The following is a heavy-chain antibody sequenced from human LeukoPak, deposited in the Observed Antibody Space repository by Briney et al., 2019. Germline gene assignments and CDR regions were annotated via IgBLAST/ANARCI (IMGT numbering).Heavy chain of an antibody. CDR3: ARARNYYDSSDYYYEGDAFDI. CDR1: GGSFSGYY. Sequence: SETLSLTCAVYGGSFSGYYWSWIRQPPGKGLEWIGEINHSGSTNYNPSLKSRVTISVDTSKNRFSLKLSSVTAADTAVYYCARARNYYDSSDYYYEGDAFDIWGQGTMVTVSS. CDR2: INHSGST. D-gene: IGHD3-22*01. V-gene: IGHV4-34*01. J-gene: IGHJ3*02.